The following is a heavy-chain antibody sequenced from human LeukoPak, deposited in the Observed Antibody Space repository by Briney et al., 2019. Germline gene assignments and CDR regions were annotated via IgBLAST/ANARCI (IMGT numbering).Heavy chain of an antibody. CDR1: GFSFSIAW. CDR3: TRVLGQWLARSYYFDY. Sequence: GGSLRLSCAASGFSFSIAWMNWVRQAPGKGLEWVGFIRSKAYGGTTEYAASVKGRFTISRDDSKSIAYLQMNSLKTEDTAVYYCTRVLGQWLARSYYFDYWGQGTLVTVSS. J-gene: IGHJ4*02. D-gene: IGHD6-19*01. V-gene: IGHV3-49*04. CDR2: IRSKAYGGTT.